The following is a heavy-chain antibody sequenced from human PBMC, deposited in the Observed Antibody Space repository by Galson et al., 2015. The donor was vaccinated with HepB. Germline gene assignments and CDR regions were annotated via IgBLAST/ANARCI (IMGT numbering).Heavy chain of an antibody. CDR1: VLTLSNAW. J-gene: IGHJ4*02. CDR3: TTAVGG. V-gene: IGHV3-15*07. Sequence: SLRLSFAASVLTLSNAWMNWVRQAPGKGLEWVGRIKSTTDGGTIDYAAPVKGRFTISRDDSKNTLYLQMNSLKTEDTAVYYCTTAVGGGGPGTLVTVSS. CDR2: IKSTTDGGTI.